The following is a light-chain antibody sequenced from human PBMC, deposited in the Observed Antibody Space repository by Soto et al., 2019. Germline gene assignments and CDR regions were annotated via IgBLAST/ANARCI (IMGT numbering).Light chain of an antibody. V-gene: IGKV1-9*01. J-gene: IGKJ4*01. CDR3: QQLKSYPLT. Sequence: DIQLNQSPSFLSASVGDRVTITCRATQGISTYLAWYQQKPGTAPKLLIYAASTLQSGVPSRFSGSGSGTEFTLTISSLQPEDFATYYCQQLKSYPLTFGGGTKVEIK. CDR1: QGISTY. CDR2: AAS.